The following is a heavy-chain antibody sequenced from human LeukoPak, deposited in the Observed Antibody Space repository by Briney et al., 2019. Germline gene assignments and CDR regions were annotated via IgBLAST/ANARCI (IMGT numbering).Heavy chain of an antibody. CDR2: IYSGGST. Sequence: GGSLRLSCAASGFTVSSNYMNWVRQAPGKGLEWVSVIYSGGSTYYADSVKGRFTISRDNAKNSLYLQMNSLRAEDTAVYYCARVGSGSCFDYWGQGTLVTVSS. CDR3: ARVGSGSCFDY. V-gene: IGHV3-53*01. J-gene: IGHJ4*02. CDR1: GFTVSSNY. D-gene: IGHD3-10*01.